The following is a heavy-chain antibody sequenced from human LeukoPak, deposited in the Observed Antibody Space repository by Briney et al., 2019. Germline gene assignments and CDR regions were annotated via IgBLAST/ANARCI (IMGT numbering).Heavy chain of an antibody. V-gene: IGHV3-30*18. D-gene: IGHD2-2*01. J-gene: IGHJ1*01. CDR1: GFTFSSYG. CDR2: ISYDGSNK. Sequence: PGGSLRLSCAASGFTFSSYGMHWVRQAPGKGLEWVAVISYDGSNKYYADSVKGRFTISRDNSKNTLYLQMNSLRAEDTAVYYCAKDLRYCSSTSCYAEYFQHWGQGTLVTVSS. CDR3: AKDLRYCSSTSCYAEYFQH.